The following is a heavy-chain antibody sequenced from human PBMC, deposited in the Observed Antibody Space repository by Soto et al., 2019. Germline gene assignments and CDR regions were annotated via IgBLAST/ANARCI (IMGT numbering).Heavy chain of an antibody. J-gene: IGHJ4*02. D-gene: IGHD3-10*01. CDR1: GGSISSYY. Sequence: SETLSLTCTVSGGSISSYYWSWIRQPPGKGLEWIGYIYYSGSTNYNPSLKSRVTISVDTSKNQFSLKVNSMTAADTAVYYCARHNYGSGSTYFDYWGQGTLVTVSS. CDR3: ARHNYGSGSTYFDY. CDR2: IYYSGST. V-gene: IGHV4-59*08.